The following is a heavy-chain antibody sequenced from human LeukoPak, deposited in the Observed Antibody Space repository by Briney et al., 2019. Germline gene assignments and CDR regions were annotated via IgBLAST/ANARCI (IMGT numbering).Heavy chain of an antibody. CDR2: INPNSGGT. CDR1: GYTFTGCY. J-gene: IGHJ4*02. V-gene: IGHV1-2*02. Sequence: GASVKVSCKASGYTFTGCYMHWVRQAPGQGLEWMGWINPNSGGTNFAQKFQGRVTMTRDTSISTAYMELSRLRSDDTAVYYCARAKLEAWTGTFFDYWGQGTLVTVSS. D-gene: IGHD3/OR15-3a*01. CDR3: ARAKLEAWTGTFFDY.